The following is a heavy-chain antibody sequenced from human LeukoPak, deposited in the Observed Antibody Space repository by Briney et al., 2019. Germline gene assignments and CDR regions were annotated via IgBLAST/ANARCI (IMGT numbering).Heavy chain of an antibody. CDR3: AKEEDSPYYYDSSGYPLDAFDI. D-gene: IGHD3-22*01. J-gene: IGHJ3*02. Sequence: GGSLRLSCAASGFTFDDYAMHWVRQAPGKGLEWVSGISWNSGSIGYADSVKGRFTISRDNAKNSLYLQMNSLRAEDTALYYCAKEEDSPYYYDSSGYPLDAFDIWGQGTMVTVSS. CDR2: ISWNSGSI. V-gene: IGHV3-9*01. CDR1: GFTFDDYA.